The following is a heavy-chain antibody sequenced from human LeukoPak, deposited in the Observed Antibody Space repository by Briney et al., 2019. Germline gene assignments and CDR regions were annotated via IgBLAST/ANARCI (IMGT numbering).Heavy chain of an antibody. Sequence: GGSLRLSCAASGFTFSSYSMNWVRQAPGKGLEWVSYISSSSSTIYYADSVKGRFTISRDNAKNSLYLQMNSLRAEDTAVYYCARDGDSRAFDIWGQGTMVTVSS. CDR2: ISSSSSTI. D-gene: IGHD7-27*01. CDR3: ARDGDSRAFDI. CDR1: GFTFSSYS. V-gene: IGHV3-48*01. J-gene: IGHJ3*02.